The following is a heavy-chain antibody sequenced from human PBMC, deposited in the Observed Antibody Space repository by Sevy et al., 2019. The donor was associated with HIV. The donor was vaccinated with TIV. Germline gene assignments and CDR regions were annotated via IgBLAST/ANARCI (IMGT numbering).Heavy chain of an antibody. CDR1: GYSISSDYY. CDR2: IYHSEYS. CDR3: ARAIGTQVAGLYYFDY. V-gene: IGHV4-38-2*01. Sequence: SETLSLTCAVSGYSISSDYYWGWIRQPPGKGLEWIGSIYHSEYSYYNPSLKSRVTISVDTSKNQFSLKLSSVTAADTAVYYCARAIGTQVAGLYYFDYWGQGTLVTVSS. J-gene: IGHJ4*02. D-gene: IGHD6-19*01.